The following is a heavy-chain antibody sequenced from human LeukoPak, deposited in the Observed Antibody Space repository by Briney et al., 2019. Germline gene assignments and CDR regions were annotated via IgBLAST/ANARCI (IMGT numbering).Heavy chain of an antibody. D-gene: IGHD2-15*01. V-gene: IGHV1-69*05. Sequence: SVKVSCKASGYTFTSYGISWVRQAPGQGLEWMGGIIPIFGTANYAQKFQGRVTITTDESTSTAYMELSSLRSEDTAVYYCASVGCSGGSCYNRFDYWGQGTLVTVSS. CDR3: ASVGCSGGSCYNRFDY. CDR1: GYTFTSYG. CDR2: IIPIFGTA. J-gene: IGHJ4*02.